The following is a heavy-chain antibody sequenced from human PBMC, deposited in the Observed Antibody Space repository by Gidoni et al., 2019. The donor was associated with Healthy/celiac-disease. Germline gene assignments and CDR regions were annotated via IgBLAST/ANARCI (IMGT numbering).Heavy chain of an antibody. J-gene: IGHJ4*02. Sequence: QLQLQESGPGLVKPSETLSLTCTVSGGSISSSSYYWGWIRQPPGKGLEWIGSIYYSWSTYYNPSLKSRVTISVDTSKNQFSLKLSSVTAADTAVYYCASPIRPPVDTAMAIDYWGQGTLVTVSS. V-gene: IGHV4-39*01. CDR3: ASPIRPPVDTAMAIDY. CDR2: IYYSWST. CDR1: GGSISSSSYY. D-gene: IGHD5-18*01.